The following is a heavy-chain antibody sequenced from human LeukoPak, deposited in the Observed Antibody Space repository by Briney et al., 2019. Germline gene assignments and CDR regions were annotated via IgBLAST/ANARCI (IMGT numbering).Heavy chain of an antibody. V-gene: IGHV1-18*01. J-gene: IGHJ4*02. CDR1: GYTCTSYG. Sequence: ASVKVSCTASGYTCTSYGISWVRQAPGHGLEWMGWISAYNGNTNYAQKLQGRVTMTTDTSTSTAYMELRSLRSDDTAVYYCARGLRYFDWQSPLNYWGQGTLVTVSS. D-gene: IGHD3-9*01. CDR2: ISAYNGNT. CDR3: ARGLRYFDWQSPLNY.